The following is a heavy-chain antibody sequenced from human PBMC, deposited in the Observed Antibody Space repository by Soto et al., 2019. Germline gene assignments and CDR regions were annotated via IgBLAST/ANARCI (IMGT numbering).Heavy chain of an antibody. CDR3: ASRDPGTSVDY. V-gene: IGHV4-4*02. Sequence: SATLSLTCAFSGVSFTSNNWLTWVRQPPGQWLEWIVEIYRTGSTNYNPSLKSRVTISLDKSENQFSLKVASLTAADTAVYYCASRDPGTSVDYWGQGTLVTVSS. CDR1: GVSFTSNNW. D-gene: IGHD1-7*01. J-gene: IGHJ4*02. CDR2: IYRTGST.